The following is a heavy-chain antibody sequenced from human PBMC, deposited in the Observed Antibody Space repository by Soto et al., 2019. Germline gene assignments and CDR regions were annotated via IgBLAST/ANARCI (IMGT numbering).Heavy chain of an antibody. CDR3: ARGYSYGQY. CDR2: IYNGGST. Sequence: QVQLQESGPGLVKPSQTLSLTCTVSGGSISSGGYYWSWIRQHPGKGLEWIGHIYNGGSTYYNPSLKSRVTISVDTYKNQFSLKLSSVTAADAAVYCCARGYSYGQYWGQGTLVTVSS. J-gene: IGHJ4*02. CDR1: GGSISSGGYY. D-gene: IGHD5-18*01. V-gene: IGHV4-31*03.